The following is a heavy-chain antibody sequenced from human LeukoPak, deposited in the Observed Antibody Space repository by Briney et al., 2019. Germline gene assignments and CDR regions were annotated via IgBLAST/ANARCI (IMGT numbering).Heavy chain of an antibody. CDR3: GKHDSSSDY. Sequence: GGSLGLPCAASGYIFSPHGMHGASQAPAKGVEWVAFIRSDGSDKSYAGSVKGRFTISRDNSKNTLYLQMNTLRAEDTAVYYCGKHDSSSDYWGQGTLVTVSS. D-gene: IGHD5-12*01. J-gene: IGHJ4*02. CDR2: IRSDGSDK. CDR1: GYIFSPHG. V-gene: IGHV3-30*02.